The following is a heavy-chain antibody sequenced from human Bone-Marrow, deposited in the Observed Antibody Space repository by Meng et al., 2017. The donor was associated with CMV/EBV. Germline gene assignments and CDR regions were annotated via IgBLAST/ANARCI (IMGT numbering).Heavy chain of an antibody. J-gene: IGHJ6*02. CDR3: ARDPDYSTYYYYGMDV. CDR2: IIPILGIA. CDR1: GGTFSSYT. D-gene: IGHD4-11*01. V-gene: IGHV1-69*04. Sequence: SVKVSCKASGGTFSSYTISWVRQAPGQGLEWMGRIIPILGIANYAQKFQGRVTITADKSPSTAYMELSSLRSEDTAVYYCARDPDYSTYYYYGMDVWGQGTTVTVSS.